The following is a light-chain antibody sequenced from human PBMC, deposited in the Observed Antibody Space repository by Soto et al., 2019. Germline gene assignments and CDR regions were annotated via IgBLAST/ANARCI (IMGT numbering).Light chain of an antibody. CDR1: RSVSSSY. CDR3: QQYGSSSFT. CDR2: AAS. J-gene: IGKJ2*01. Sequence: EIVLTQSPGTLSLSPGERATLSCRASRSVSSSYLAWYQQKPGQAPRLLIYAASSRATGIPDRFSGSGSGKEFTLTISRLEPEDCAVYYCQQYGSSSFTFGQGTKLEIK. V-gene: IGKV3-20*01.